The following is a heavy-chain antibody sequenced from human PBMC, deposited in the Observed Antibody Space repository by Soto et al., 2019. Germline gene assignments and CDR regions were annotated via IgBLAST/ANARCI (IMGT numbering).Heavy chain of an antibody. V-gene: IGHV4-59*08. CDR2: VYHTGST. CDR1: GDSFTSYF. J-gene: IGHJ4*02. CDR3: ATRVPNSRAYVGVFDY. Sequence: PSETLSLTCTVSGDSFTSYFWSWLRQPPGKGLEWIGYVYHTGSTEYNPSLESRVVISIDTPKNQFSLNLNSVTAADTAVYYCATRVPNSRAYVGVFDYWGQGTQVTVSS. D-gene: IGHD3-22*01.